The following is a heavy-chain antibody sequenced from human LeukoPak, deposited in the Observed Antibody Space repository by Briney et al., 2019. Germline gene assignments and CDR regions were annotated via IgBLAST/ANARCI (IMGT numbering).Heavy chain of an antibody. V-gene: IGHV4-34*01. CDR2: INHSGST. CDR3: ARGYISYYMDV. Sequence: SETLSLTCAVYGGSFSGYYWSWIRQPPGKGLEWIGEINHSGSTNYNPSLKSRVTISVDTSKNQFSLKLTSVTAADTAAYYCARGYISYYMDVWGTGTTVTVSS. J-gene: IGHJ6*03. CDR1: GGSFSGYY. D-gene: IGHD3-9*01.